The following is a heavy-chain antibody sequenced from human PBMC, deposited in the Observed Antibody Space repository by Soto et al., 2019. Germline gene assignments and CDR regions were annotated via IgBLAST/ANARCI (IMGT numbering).Heavy chain of an antibody. CDR1: GYTFTSYG. Sequence: ASVKVSCKASGYTFTSYGISWVRQAPGQGLEWMGWISAYNGNTNYAQKLQGRVTMATDTSTSTAYMELRSLRSDDTAVYYCARDRSYSSGWYCDYWGQGTLVTVSS. CDR3: ARDRSYSSGWYCDY. J-gene: IGHJ4*02. D-gene: IGHD6-19*01. V-gene: IGHV1-18*01. CDR2: ISAYNGNT.